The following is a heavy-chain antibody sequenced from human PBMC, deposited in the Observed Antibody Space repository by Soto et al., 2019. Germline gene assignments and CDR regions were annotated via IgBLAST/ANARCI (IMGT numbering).Heavy chain of an antibody. Sequence: QVQLVESGGGVVQPGRSLRLSCAASGFTFSTYGMHWVRQAPDKGLEWVAVIWYDGSNKYYADSVKGRFTISRDNSKNTLYLQMTSVRAEDTAVYYCASEYCSGGRCYYYGRDVWSQWTTVTVSS. V-gene: IGHV3-33*01. J-gene: IGHJ6*02. D-gene: IGHD2-15*01. CDR2: IWYDGSNK. CDR3: ASEYCSGGRCYYYGRDV. CDR1: GFTFSTYG.